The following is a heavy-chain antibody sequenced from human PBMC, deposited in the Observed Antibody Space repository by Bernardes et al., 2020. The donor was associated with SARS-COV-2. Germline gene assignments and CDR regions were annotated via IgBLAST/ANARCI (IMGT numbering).Heavy chain of an antibody. D-gene: IGHD6-6*01. Sequence: AGSLILSCAASGFTFSTYSMNWVRQAPGKGLEWVSSISGSSTYIHYADPVKGRFTISRDNAKNSLYLQMNSLKVEDTAVYYCAVKAAPDDMDVWGQGTTVIVSS. V-gene: IGHV3-21*01. CDR2: ISGSSTYI. CDR3: AVKAAPDDMDV. J-gene: IGHJ6*02. CDR1: GFTFSTYS.